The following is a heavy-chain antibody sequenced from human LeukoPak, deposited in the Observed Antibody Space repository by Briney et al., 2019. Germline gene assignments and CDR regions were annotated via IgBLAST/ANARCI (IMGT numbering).Heavy chain of an antibody. V-gene: IGHV4-59*08. CDR3: ARGYYYESNGYYYEQSPYFDY. J-gene: IGHJ4*02. CDR1: GGSISKYY. CDR2: IYYNGST. D-gene: IGHD3-22*01. Sequence: PSETLSLTCTVFGGSISKYYWSWLRQSPGKGLECIGYIYYNGSTNYNTSIKSRVTISVKPCRNQFSLKLGYVNATDTVVYYCARGYYYESNGYYYEQSPYFDYWCQGTVVTVSA.